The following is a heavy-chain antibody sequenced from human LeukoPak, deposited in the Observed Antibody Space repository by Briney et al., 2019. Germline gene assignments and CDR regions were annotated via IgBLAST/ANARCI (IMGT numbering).Heavy chain of an antibody. Sequence: GGSLRLSCAASGFTFSSYGTHWVRQAPGKGLEWVAVISYDGSNKYYADSVKGRFTISRDNSKNTLYLQMNSLRAEDTAVYYCAKERDSSGWYYFDYWGQGTLVTVSS. CDR1: GFTFSSYG. CDR3: AKERDSSGWYYFDY. V-gene: IGHV3-30*18. J-gene: IGHJ4*02. D-gene: IGHD6-19*01. CDR2: ISYDGSNK.